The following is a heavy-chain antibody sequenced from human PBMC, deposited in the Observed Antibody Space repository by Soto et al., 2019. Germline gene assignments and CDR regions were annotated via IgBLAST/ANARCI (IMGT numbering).Heavy chain of an antibody. Sequence: QVQLQESGPGLVKPSQTLSLTCTVSGGSISSGGYYWSWIRQHPGKGLEWIGYIYYSGSTSYNPASKSRVTLSADTSKTQVTLKLRHVTAADTAVYYCARAVLHWGQGALVTVSS. V-gene: IGHV4-31*03. CDR1: GGSISSGGYY. CDR3: ARAVLH. CDR2: IYYSGST. J-gene: IGHJ4*02.